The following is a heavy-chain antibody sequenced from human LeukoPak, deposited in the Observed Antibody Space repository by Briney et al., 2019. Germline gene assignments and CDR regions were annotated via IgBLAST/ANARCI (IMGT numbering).Heavy chain of an antibody. CDR3: VRLLDNDSSGDPDTFDM. CDR1: GGSISGHY. D-gene: IGHD3-22*01. Sequence: SETLSLTCTVSGGSISGHYRSWIRQPPGKGLEWIGYRHYSGKTYYSSSLRSRVTISVDTSKNHFSLKLTSMIAADTAVYYCVRLLDNDSSGDPDTFDMWGQGTMVTVSS. CDR2: RHYSGKT. V-gene: IGHV4-59*11. J-gene: IGHJ3*02.